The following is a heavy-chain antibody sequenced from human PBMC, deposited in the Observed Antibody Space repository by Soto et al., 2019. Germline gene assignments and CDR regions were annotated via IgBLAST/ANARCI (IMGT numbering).Heavy chain of an antibody. J-gene: IGHJ3*01. V-gene: IGHV3-23*01. D-gene: IGHD6-19*01. Sequence: EVQLLESGGGLVQPGGSLRLSCVASGVTFTTNAMDWVRQAPGKGLEWVSFISGDDGSGNYADSVKGRFTISRDNSKNTLYRQMNSLRAEDTAIYYCVKEASGWKSRGSFDLWGRGTMVTVSS. CDR1: GVTFTTNA. CDR3: VKEASGWKSRGSFDL. CDR2: ISGDDGSG.